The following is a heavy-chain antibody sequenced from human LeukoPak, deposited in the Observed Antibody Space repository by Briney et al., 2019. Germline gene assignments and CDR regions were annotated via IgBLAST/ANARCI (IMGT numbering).Heavy chain of an antibody. V-gene: IGHV3-53*01. D-gene: IGHD6-6*01. J-gene: IGHJ1*01. CDR2: IYSGGST. Sequence: GGSLRLSCAASGFTVSSNYMSWVRQAPGKGLEGVSVIYSGGSTYYSDSVTGRFTISRDNSKNTLYLQMNSLRAEDTAVYYCARDSGSSSPYFQHWGQGTLVTVSS. CDR3: ARDSGSSSPYFQH. CDR1: GFTVSSNY.